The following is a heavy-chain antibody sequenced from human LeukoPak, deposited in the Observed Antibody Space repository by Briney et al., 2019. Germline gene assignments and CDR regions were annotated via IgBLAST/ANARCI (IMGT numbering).Heavy chain of an antibody. Sequence: PSETLSLTCTVSGGSISSYYWSWIRQPPGKGLEWIGYIYYSGSTNYNPSLKSRVTISVDTSKNQFSLKLSSVTAADTAVYYCARHEGVYSNSWYAYWGQGTLVTVSS. CDR2: IYYSGST. J-gene: IGHJ4*02. V-gene: IGHV4-59*08. CDR1: GGSISSYY. CDR3: ARHEGVYSNSWYAY. D-gene: IGHD6-13*01.